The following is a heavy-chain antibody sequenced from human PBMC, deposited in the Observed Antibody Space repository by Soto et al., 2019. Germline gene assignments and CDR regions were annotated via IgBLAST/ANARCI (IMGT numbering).Heavy chain of an antibody. Sequence: GGSLRLSCAASGFTFSDYYMSWIRQAPGKGLEWVSYISSSGSTIYYADSVKGRFTISRDNAKNSLYLQMNSLRAEDTAVYYCARDFTYYYDSSGYSGYWGQGTLVTVSS. CDR3: ARDFTYYYDSSGYSGY. CDR1: GFTFSDYY. J-gene: IGHJ4*02. D-gene: IGHD3-22*01. V-gene: IGHV3-11*01. CDR2: ISSSGSTI.